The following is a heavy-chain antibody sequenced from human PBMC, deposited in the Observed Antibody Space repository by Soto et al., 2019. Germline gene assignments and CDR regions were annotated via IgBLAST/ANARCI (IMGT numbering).Heavy chain of an antibody. V-gene: IGHV1-18*01. Sequence: QVQLVQSGAEVKKPGASVKVSCKASGYTFTTYDISWVRQAPGQGLEWMGRISTYNGNTNYPQSLQGRLNMTTDTSTTTAYMELRNLRSDDTAVYYCARDPYHVLMVNAPNLYGMEVWGQGTTVTLSS. J-gene: IGHJ6*02. D-gene: IGHD2-8*01. CDR2: ISTYNGNT. CDR3: ARDPYHVLMVNAPNLYGMEV. CDR1: GYTFTTYD.